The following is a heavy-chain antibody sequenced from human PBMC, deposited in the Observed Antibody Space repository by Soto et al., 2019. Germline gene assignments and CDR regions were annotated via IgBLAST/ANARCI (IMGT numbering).Heavy chain of an antibody. V-gene: IGHV3-30-3*01. CDR2: ISYDGSNK. Sequence: GGSLRLSCAASGFTFSSYAMHWVRQAPGKGLEWVAVISYDGSNKYYADSVKGRFTISRDNSKNTLYLQMNSLRAEDTAVYYCARGEENYYYYYGMDVWGQGTTVTVS. CDR1: GFTFSSYA. J-gene: IGHJ6*02. CDR3: ARGEENYYYYYGMDV.